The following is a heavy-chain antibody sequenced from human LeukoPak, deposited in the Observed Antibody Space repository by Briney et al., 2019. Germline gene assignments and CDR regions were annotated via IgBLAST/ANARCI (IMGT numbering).Heavy chain of an antibody. CDR2: INHSGST. Sequence: SETLSLTCAVYGGSFSGYYWSWIRQPPGKGLEWMGEINHSGSTKYNPSLKRRVTITVDTYKKKFPLKLSCVTGADTAVYYCARQSSTVVTYYFDYWGQGTLVTVSS. D-gene: IGHD4-23*01. CDR1: GGSFSGYY. CDR3: ARQSSTVVTYYFDY. V-gene: IGHV4-34*01. J-gene: IGHJ4*02.